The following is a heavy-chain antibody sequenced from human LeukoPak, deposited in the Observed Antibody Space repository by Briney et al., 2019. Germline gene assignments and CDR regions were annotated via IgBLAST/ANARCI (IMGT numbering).Heavy chain of an antibody. J-gene: IGHJ3*02. CDR3: ARYGFSSVWQGGWHAFDI. D-gene: IGHD6-25*01. V-gene: IGHV1-46*01. CDR1: GYTFTSYY. Sequence: GASVKVSCEASGYTFTSYYLHWVRQAPGQGLEWMGIIHPTVGDTTYAQKFQGRVTMTRDMSTGTVYMDLSSLRSEDTAVYYCARYGFSSVWQGGWHAFDIWGQGTTVTVSS. CDR2: IHPTVGDT.